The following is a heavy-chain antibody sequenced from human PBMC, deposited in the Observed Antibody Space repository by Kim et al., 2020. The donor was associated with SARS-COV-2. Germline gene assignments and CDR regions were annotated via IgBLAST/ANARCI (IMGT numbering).Heavy chain of an antibody. V-gene: IGHV7-4-1*02. D-gene: IGHD6-25*01. CDR3: ARGGAGWGYSSALDY. CDR2: INTNTGNP. J-gene: IGHJ4*02. Sequence: ASVKVSCKASGYTFTSYAMNWVRQAPGQGLEWMGWINTNTGNPTYAQGFTGRFVFSLDTSVSTAYLQISSLKAEDTAVYYCARGGAGWGYSSALDYWGQGTLVTVSS. CDR1: GYTFTSYA.